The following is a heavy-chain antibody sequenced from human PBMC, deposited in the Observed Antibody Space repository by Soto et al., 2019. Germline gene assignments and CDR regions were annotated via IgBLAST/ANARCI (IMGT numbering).Heavy chain of an antibody. J-gene: IGHJ6*02. CDR1: GGSVFTNIAA. D-gene: IGHD1-7*01. CDR3: ARDAAPTLNYPHGMDV. V-gene: IGHV6-1*01. Sequence: SQTLSLTGSISGGSVFTNIAAWSWIRQSPSRGLEWLGRTLYRSSKWYNEYAVSVKSRMTINPDTSKNQFSLQLNSVTPEDTAVYYCARDAAPTLNYPHGMDVWGQGTAVTVSS. CDR2: TLYRSSKWYN.